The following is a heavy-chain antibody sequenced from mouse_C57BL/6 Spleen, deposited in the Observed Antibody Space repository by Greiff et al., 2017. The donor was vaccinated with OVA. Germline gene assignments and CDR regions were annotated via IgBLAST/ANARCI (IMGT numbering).Heavy chain of an antibody. J-gene: IGHJ4*01. D-gene: IGHD1-3*01. V-gene: IGHV1-26*01. CDR1: GYTFTDYY. Sequence: EVQLQQSGPELVKPGASVKISCKASGYTFTDYYMNWVKQSHGKSLEWIGDINPNNGGTSYNQKFKGKATLTVDKSSSTAYMELRSLTSEDSAVYYCARRGTNRYYAMDYWGQGTSLTVSS. CDR3: ARRGTNRYYAMDY. CDR2: INPNNGGT.